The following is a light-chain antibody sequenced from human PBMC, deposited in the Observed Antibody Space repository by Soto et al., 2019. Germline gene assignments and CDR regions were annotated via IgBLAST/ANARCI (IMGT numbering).Light chain of an antibody. J-gene: IGKJ1*01. CDR2: SVS. CDR3: QHYYYWPPWT. V-gene: IGKV3-15*01. Sequence: EIVLTQSPATLSVSPGERVTLFCRASQSVSRNLAWHQQKPGQAPRLLIYSVSTRATGVPARFSGSGSETEFTLPISSLQSADFAVYYCQHYYYWPPWTFGQGTKVEIK. CDR1: QSVSRN.